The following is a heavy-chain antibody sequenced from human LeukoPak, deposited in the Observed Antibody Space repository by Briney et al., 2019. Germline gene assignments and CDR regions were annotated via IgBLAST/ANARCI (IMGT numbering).Heavy chain of an antibody. CDR3: ARVDDFWSGDFDI. V-gene: IGHV1-2*02. CDR1: GYTFTGYY. D-gene: IGHD3-3*01. Sequence: EASVKVSCKASGYTFTGYYLHWVRQAPGQGLEWMGWLNPDSGGTNYAQKFQGRVTMTRDTSTSTVYMELTSLRSEDTAVYYCARVDDFWSGDFDIWGQGTMVTVSS. J-gene: IGHJ3*02. CDR2: LNPDSGGT.